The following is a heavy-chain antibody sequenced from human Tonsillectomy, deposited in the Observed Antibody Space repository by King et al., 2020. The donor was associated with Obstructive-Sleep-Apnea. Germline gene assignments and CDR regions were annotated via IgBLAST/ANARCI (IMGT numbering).Heavy chain of an antibody. CDR1: GGSFSGYY. D-gene: IGHD3-10*01. Sequence: VQLQQWGAGLLKPSEILSLTCAVYGGSFSGYYWSWIRQPPGKGLEWIGEINHSGSTNYNPSLKSRVTMLVDTSKNQFSLNLSSVTAADTAVYYCARRYYGSGSYSPFDYWGQGNLVTVSS. CDR3: ARRYYGSGSYSPFDY. CDR2: INHSGST. J-gene: IGHJ4*02. V-gene: IGHV4-34*01.